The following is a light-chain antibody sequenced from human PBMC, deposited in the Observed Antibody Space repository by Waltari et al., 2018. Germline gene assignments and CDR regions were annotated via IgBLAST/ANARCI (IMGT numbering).Light chain of an antibody. CDR3: NSYTTSSTQV. J-gene: IGLJ1*01. CDR2: EVI. Sequence: QSALTQPASVSGSPGQSITISCTGTSGDVGGYNYVSWYQQHSGKAPKLVIYEVIKRPSGVSNRFSGSKSGNTASLTISGLQAEDEADYYCNSYTTSSTQVFGTGTKVTVL. CDR1: SGDVGGYNY. V-gene: IGLV2-14*01.